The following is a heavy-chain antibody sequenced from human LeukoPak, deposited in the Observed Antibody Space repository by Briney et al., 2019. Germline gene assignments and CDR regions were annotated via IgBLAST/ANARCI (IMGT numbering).Heavy chain of an antibody. J-gene: IGHJ4*02. CDR1: GVSITTYY. D-gene: IGHD5-24*01. Sequence: ETLSLTCTVSGVSITTYYWSWIRQPPGKGLEWVGRIKRKTDGGTTDYAAPVKGRFTISRDDSKNMLYLQMSSLKTEDTAVYYCAAGNGNSDFDYWGQGTLVTVSS. CDR2: IKRKTDGGTT. CDR3: AAGNGNSDFDY. V-gene: IGHV3-15*01.